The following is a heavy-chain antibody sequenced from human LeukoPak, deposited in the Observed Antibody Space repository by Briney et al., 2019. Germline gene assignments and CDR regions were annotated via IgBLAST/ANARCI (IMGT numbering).Heavy chain of an antibody. CDR3: ARGTAVTAGIDY. D-gene: IGHD4-23*01. J-gene: IGHJ4*02. CDR2: ISPDGSGM. CDR1: GFTFSSYW. V-gene: IGHV3-74*01. Sequence: GGSLRLSCAASGFTFSSYWIHWVRQAPGEGLVWVSLISPDGSGMTYGDSAKGRFTVSRDNAKNMLFLQMNSLRVDDTAVYYCARGTAVTAGIDYWGRGTLVTVSS.